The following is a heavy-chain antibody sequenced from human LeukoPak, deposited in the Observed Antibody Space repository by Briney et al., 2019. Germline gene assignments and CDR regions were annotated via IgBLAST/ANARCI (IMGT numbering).Heavy chain of an antibody. J-gene: IGHJ3*02. CDR3: ARDRDSGYDSSPQASDAFDI. CDR2: IYYSGST. Sequence: SETLSLTCTVSGGSISSHYWSWIRQPPGKGLEWIGYIYYSGSTNYNPSLKSRVTISVDTSKNQFSLKLSSVTAADTAVYYCARDRDSGYDSSPQASDAFDIWGQGTMVTVSS. D-gene: IGHD5-12*01. CDR1: GGSISSHY. V-gene: IGHV4-59*11.